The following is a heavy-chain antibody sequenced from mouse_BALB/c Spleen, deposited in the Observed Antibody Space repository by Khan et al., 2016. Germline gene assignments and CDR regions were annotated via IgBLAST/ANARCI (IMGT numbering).Heavy chain of an antibody. CDR1: GYTFTSYW. V-gene: IGHV1-7*01. J-gene: IGHJ3*01. CDR3: ARPRFAY. CDR2: INPSTGYT. Sequence: QVQLKESGAELAKPGASVKMSCKASGYTFTSYWMHWVKQRPGQGLEWIGYINPSTGYTEYNQKFKDKATLTADKSSSTAYMQLSSLTSEDSAVYYCARPRFAYWSEGTLVTVSA.